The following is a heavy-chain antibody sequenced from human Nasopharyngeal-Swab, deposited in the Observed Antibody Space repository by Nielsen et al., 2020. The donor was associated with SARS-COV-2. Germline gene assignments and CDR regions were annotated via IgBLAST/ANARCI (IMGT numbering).Heavy chain of an antibody. Sequence: GGSLRLSCAASGFTFSSYSMNWVRQAPGKGLEWVSSISSSSSYIYYADSVKGRFTISRDNAKNSLYLQMNSLRAEDTAVYYCARDPGYCSGLTTGRDYWGQGTLVTVSS. V-gene: IGHV3-21*01. D-gene: IGHD2-15*01. CDR2: ISSSSSYI. J-gene: IGHJ4*02. CDR1: GFTFSSYS. CDR3: ARDPGYCSGLTTGRDY.